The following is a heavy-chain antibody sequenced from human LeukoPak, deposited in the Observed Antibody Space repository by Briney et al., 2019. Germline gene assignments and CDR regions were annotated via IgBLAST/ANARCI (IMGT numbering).Heavy chain of an antibody. CDR1: GFTFSSYE. Sequence: QPGGSLRLSCAASGFTFSSYEMIWVRQAPGRGLEWVSYISGSGVTMYYADSVKGRFTISRDDAKNSLYLQMNSLRAEDTAVYYCAREDIRLDYFDYWGQGTLVTVSS. V-gene: IGHV3-48*03. CDR3: AREDIRLDYFDY. J-gene: IGHJ4*02. CDR2: ISGSGVTM. D-gene: IGHD6-19*01.